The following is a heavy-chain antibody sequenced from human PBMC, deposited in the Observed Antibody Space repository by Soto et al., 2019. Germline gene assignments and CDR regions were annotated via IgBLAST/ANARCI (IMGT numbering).Heavy chain of an antibody. Sequence: QVQLVQSGAEVKKPGSSVKVSCKASGGTFSSYAISWVRQAPGQGLEWMGGIIPIFGTANYAQKFQGRVTITAEKSRSTAYMELGSLRSEETAVYYCVSRRGGRYSYGYFDYWGQGTLVTVSS. V-gene: IGHV1-69*06. J-gene: IGHJ4*02. D-gene: IGHD5-18*01. CDR3: VSRRGGRYSYGYFDY. CDR1: GGTFSSYA. CDR2: IIPIFGTA.